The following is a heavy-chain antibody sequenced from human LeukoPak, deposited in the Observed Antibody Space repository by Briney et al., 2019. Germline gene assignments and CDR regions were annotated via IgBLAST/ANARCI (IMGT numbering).Heavy chain of an antibody. D-gene: IGHD3-10*01. CDR2: INHSGST. J-gene: IGHJ4*02. CDR1: GGSFSGYC. CDR3: ARVVAIPVRGVYYTIFDY. Sequence: TSETLSLTCAVYGGSFSGYCWSWIRQPPGKGLEWIGEINHSGSTNYNPSLKSRVTISVGTSKNQSSLKLSSVTAADTAVYYCARVVAIPVRGVYYTIFDYWGQGTLVTVSS. V-gene: IGHV4-34*01.